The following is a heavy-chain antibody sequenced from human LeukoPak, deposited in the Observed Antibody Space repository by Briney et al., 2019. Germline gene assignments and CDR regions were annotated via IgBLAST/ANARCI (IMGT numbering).Heavy chain of an antibody. CDR2: ISAYNGNT. V-gene: IGHV1-18*01. D-gene: IGHD4-17*01. Sequence: ASVKVSCKASGYTFTSYGISWVRQAPGQGLEWMGWISAYNGNTNYAQKLQGRVTMTTDTSTSTAYMELRSLRSDDTAVYYCARDGSQTLTTVTTNWFDPWGQGTLVTVSS. J-gene: IGHJ5*02. CDR1: GYTFTSYG. CDR3: ARDGSQTLTTVTTNWFDP.